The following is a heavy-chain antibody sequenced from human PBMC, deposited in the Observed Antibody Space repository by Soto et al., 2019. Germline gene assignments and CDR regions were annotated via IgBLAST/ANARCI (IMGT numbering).Heavy chain of an antibody. Sequence: GGSLRLSCAASGFTVSSNYMSWVRQAPGKGLEWVSVIYSGGSTYYADSVKGRFAISRDNSKNTLYLQMNSLRAEDTAVYYCARLGIELSYYYYGMDVWGQGTTVTVSS. CDR1: GFTVSSNY. D-gene: IGHD2-8*02. J-gene: IGHJ6*02. CDR3: ARLGIELSYYYYGMDV. CDR2: IYSGGST. V-gene: IGHV3-53*01.